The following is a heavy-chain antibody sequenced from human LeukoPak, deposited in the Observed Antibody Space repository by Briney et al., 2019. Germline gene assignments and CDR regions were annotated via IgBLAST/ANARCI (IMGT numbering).Heavy chain of an antibody. CDR2: IWYDGSNK. CDR1: GFTFSSYG. V-gene: IGHV3-33*01. CDR3: AREPPFCSSTSCYTDYYYYGMDV. J-gene: IGHJ6*02. Sequence: GGSLRLSCAASGFTFSSYGFHWVRQAPGKGLEWVAVIWYDGSNKYYADSVKGRFTISRDNSKNTLYLQMNSLRAEDTAVYYCAREPPFCSSTSCYTDYYYYGMDVWGQGTTVTVSS. D-gene: IGHD2-2*02.